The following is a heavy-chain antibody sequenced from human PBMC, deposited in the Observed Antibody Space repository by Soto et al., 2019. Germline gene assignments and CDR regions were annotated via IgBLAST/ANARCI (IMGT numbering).Heavy chain of an antibody. Sequence: GGSLRLSCAASGFTFSSYSMNWVRQAPGKGLEWVSSISSSSSYIYYADSVKGRFTISRDNAKNSLYLQMNSLRAEDTAVYYCARLTIRGVVVIAMDDAFDIWGQGTMVTVSS. D-gene: IGHD2-21*01. CDR1: GFTFSSYS. J-gene: IGHJ3*02. V-gene: IGHV3-21*01. CDR3: ARLTIRGVVVIAMDDAFDI. CDR2: ISSSSSYI.